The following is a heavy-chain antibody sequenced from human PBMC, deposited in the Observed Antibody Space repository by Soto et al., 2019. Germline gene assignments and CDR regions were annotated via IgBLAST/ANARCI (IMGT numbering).Heavy chain of an antibody. CDR2: IYYSGST. Sequence: KSSETLSLTCTVSGGSISSGGYYWSWIRQHPGKGLEWIGYIYYSGSTYYNPSLKSRVTISVDTSKNQFSLKLSSVTAADTAVYYCARVIAESIAARPGSYYFDYWGQGTLVTVSS. V-gene: IGHV4-31*03. CDR1: GGSISSGGYY. J-gene: IGHJ4*02. CDR3: ARVIAESIAARPGSYYFDY. D-gene: IGHD6-6*01.